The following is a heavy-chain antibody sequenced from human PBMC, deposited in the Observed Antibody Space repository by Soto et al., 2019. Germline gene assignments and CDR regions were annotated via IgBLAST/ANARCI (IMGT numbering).Heavy chain of an antibody. Sequence: GGSLRLSCAASGFTFSSYAMHWVRQAPGKGLEWVAVISYDGSNKYYADSVKGRFTISRDNSKNTLYLQMNSLRAEDTAVYYCARDRADNADSQFDYWGQGTLVTVSS. J-gene: IGHJ4*02. CDR1: GFTFSSYA. CDR3: ARDRADNADSQFDY. D-gene: IGHD1-1*01. CDR2: ISYDGSNK. V-gene: IGHV3-30-3*01.